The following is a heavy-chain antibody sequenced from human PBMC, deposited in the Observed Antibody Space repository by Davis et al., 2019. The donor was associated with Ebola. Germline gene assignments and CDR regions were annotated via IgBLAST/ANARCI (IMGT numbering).Heavy chain of an antibody. V-gene: IGHV1-18*04. D-gene: IGHD1-1*01. CDR2: INPHNGNT. J-gene: IGHJ4*02. CDR3: ARAQFPTTSDH. Sequence: ASVQVSCKASGYTFTSYGITWVRQAPGQGLEWMGWINPHNGNTNYAQNVQGRVTMTTDTSTSTAYMEVGILRSDDTAVYYCARAQFPTTSDHWGQGTLVSVSS. CDR1: GYTFTSYG.